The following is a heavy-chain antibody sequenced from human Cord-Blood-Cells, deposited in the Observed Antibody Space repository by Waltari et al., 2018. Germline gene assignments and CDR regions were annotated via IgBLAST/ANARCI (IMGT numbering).Heavy chain of an antibody. CDR1: GFPFSSYG. CDR2: ISYDGSNK. Sequence: QVQLVESGGGVVQAGRSLRLSCAAAGFPFSSYGMHWVRQAPGKGLEWVAVISYDGSNKYYADSVKGRFTISRDNSKNTLYLQMNSLRAEDTAVYYCASGSYYFDYWGQGTLVTVSS. D-gene: IGHD1-26*01. CDR3: ASGSYYFDY. J-gene: IGHJ4*02. V-gene: IGHV3-30*03.